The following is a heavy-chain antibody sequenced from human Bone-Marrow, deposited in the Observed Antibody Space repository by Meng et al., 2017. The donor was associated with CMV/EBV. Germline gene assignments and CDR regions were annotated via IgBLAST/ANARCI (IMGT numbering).Heavy chain of an antibody. J-gene: IGHJ4*02. CDR1: GGSISSSSYY. CDR2: IYYSGST. CDR3: ARRVGWNDDRSFDY. Sequence: SETLSLTCTVSGGSISSSSYYWGWIRQPPGKGLEWIGSIYYSGSTYYNPSLKSQVTISVDTSKNQFSLKLSSVTAADTAVYFCARRVGWNDDRSFDYWGQGTLVTVSS. D-gene: IGHD1-1*01. V-gene: IGHV4-39*01.